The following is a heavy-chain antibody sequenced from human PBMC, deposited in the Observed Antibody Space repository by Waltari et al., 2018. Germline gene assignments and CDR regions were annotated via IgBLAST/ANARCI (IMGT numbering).Heavy chain of an antibody. D-gene: IGHD1-26*01. V-gene: IGHV1-18*01. J-gene: IGHJ4*02. CDR3: ARGTEYSGRSGLGMDY. CDR1: GYTFSSYG. Sequence: QVHLVQSGAEVRKPGASVKVSCKASGYTFSSYGISWVRQAPGQGLEWMGWISGYKGNTTYAQKVQGRVTMTTDTSTSTAYMELRSLRSDDTAVYYCARGTEYSGRSGLGMDYWGQGTLVTVSS. CDR2: ISGYKGNT.